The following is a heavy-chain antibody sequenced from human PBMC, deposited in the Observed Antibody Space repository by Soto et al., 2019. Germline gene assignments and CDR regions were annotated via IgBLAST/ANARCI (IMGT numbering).Heavy chain of an antibody. CDR1: GFTFSSYG. Sequence: QVQLVESGGGVVQPGRSLRLSCAASGFTFSSYGMHWVRQAPGKGLEWVAVIWYDGSNKYYADSVKGRFTISRDNSKNTLYLQMNRLRAKDTAVYYCARERYTEYCGYDSPVDDWGQGTLVTVSS. CDR2: IWYDGSNK. V-gene: IGHV3-33*01. D-gene: IGHD5-12*01. CDR3: ARERYTEYCGYDSPVDD. J-gene: IGHJ4*02.